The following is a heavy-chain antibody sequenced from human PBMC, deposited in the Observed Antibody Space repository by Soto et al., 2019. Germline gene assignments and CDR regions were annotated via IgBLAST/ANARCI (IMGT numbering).Heavy chain of an antibody. CDR3: VREVEYCTNGVCFPYFDY. CDR1: ALMLRTYS. Sequence: GGSLRLSCGASALMLRTYSLNWVRQAPGEGLEWVSSITSSSSTMYYADSVKGRFTITRDNAKNSLYLQMNSLRAEDTAVYYCVREVEYCTNGVCFPYFDYWGQGTLVTVSS. CDR2: ITSSSSTM. J-gene: IGHJ4*02. D-gene: IGHD2-8*01. V-gene: IGHV3-48*01.